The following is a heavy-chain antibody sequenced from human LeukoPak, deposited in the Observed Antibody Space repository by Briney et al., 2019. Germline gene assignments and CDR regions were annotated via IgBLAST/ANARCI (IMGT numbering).Heavy chain of an antibody. CDR2: INPSDGST. Sequence: ASVKVSCKTSGYTFTSYFMHWVRQAPGQGLEWMGIINPSDGSTSYAQKFQGRVTMTRDASTRTVYMELSSLRSEDTAVYYCARDRLGGLWFGEFAYYFDYWGQGTLVTISS. CDR3: ARDRLGGLWFGEFAYYFDY. V-gene: IGHV1-46*01. D-gene: IGHD3-10*01. J-gene: IGHJ4*02. CDR1: GYTFTSYF.